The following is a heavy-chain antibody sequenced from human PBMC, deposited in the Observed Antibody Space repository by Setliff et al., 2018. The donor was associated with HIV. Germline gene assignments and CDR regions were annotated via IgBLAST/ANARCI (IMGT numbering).Heavy chain of an antibody. D-gene: IGHD6-19*01. CDR2: IYYSGST. V-gene: IGHV4-39*01. Sequence: SKTLSLTCTVSGGSISSSSYYWGWIRQPPGKGLEWIGSIYYSGSTYYNPSLKSRVTISVDTSKNQFSLKLSSVTAADTAVYYCARLRREEQWLVRGWFDPWGRGTLVTV. CDR3: ARLRREEQWLVRGWFDP. CDR1: GGSISSSSYY. J-gene: IGHJ5*02.